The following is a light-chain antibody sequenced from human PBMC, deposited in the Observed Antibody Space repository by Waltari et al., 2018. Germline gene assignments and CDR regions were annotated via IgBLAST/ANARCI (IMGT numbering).Light chain of an antibody. J-gene: IGLJ1*01. CDR2: EVS. V-gene: IGLV2-14*01. CDR1: SSDVGGYNY. CDR3: SSYTSSSTLV. Sequence: QSALTQPASVSGSPGQSTTISCTGTSSDVGGYNYAPWYQPHPGKAPKPTIYEVSNTPSGVSNRFSGSKSGNTASLTISGLQAEDEADYYCSSYTSSSTLVFGTGTKVTVL.